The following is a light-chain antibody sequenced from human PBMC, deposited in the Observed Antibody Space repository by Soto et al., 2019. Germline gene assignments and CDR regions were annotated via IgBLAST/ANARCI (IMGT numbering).Light chain of an antibody. Sequence: QSALTQPASVSGSPGQSITISCTGTSSDVGGSNYVSWYQQHPGKAPKLMISEVTNRPSGVSNRFSGSKSGNTASLTISGLQTEDEADYFCSSFTSSNTLRFGGGTKLTVL. CDR1: SSDVGGSNY. CDR3: SSFTSSNTLR. CDR2: EVT. J-gene: IGLJ2*01. V-gene: IGLV2-14*01.